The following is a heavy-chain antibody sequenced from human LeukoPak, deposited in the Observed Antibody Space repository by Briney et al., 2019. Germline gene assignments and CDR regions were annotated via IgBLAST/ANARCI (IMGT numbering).Heavy chain of an antibody. V-gene: IGHV4-31*03. D-gene: IGHD6-13*01. Sequence: PSETLSLTCTVSGGSISRGGYYWSWIRQHPGKGLEWIGYIYYTGSTYYNPSLKSRVTISVDTSKNQFSLKLSSVTAADTAVYYCARVTSSWSLDNWGQGTLVTVSS. CDR2: IYYTGST. CDR1: GGSISRGGYY. CDR3: ARVTSSWSLDN. J-gene: IGHJ4*02.